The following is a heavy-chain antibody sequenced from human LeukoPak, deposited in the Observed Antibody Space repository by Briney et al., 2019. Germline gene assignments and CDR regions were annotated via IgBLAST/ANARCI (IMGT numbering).Heavy chain of an antibody. CDR1: GGSISSGGYS. CDR3: ASLYSSTPGGSRYGMDV. J-gene: IGHJ6*02. CDR2: IYHSGST. V-gene: IGHV4-30-2*01. D-gene: IGHD6-13*01. Sequence: PSQTLSLTCAVSGGSISSGGYSWSWIRQPPGKGLEWIGYIYHSGSTYYNPSLKSRVTISVDRSKNQFSLKLSSATAADTAVYYCASLYSSTPGGSRYGMDVWGQGTTVTVSS.